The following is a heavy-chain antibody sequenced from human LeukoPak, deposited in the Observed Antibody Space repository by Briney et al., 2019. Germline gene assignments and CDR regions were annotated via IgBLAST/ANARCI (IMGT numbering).Heavy chain of an antibody. V-gene: IGHV4-38-2*02. D-gene: IGHD3-3*01. CDR3: VREGPIRFLEQIDY. J-gene: IGHJ4*02. Sequence: SETLSLTCTVSSYSISRGYYWCWIRQSPGKGLEWIGNIYHTGSTSYNPSLESRVTISLDLSKNQFSLRLSSVTAADTALYYCVREGPIRFLEQIDYWGQGTLVTVSS. CDR2: IYHTGST. CDR1: SYSISRGYY.